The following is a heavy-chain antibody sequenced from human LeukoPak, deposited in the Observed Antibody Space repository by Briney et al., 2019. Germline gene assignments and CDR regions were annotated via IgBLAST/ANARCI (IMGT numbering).Heavy chain of an antibody. V-gene: IGHV3-72*01. CDR1: GFTFSDHY. CDR3: VRGAKVRGDAFDI. Sequence: GGSLRLSCAASGFTFSDHYFDWVRQAPGKGLEWVSRLRSKAESYTTNYAAPVKGRFTISRDDSKNSLYLQMSSLKIEDSAVYYCVRGAKVRGDAFDIWGRGTAVTVSS. CDR2: LRSKAESYTT. D-gene: IGHD3-10*01. J-gene: IGHJ3*02.